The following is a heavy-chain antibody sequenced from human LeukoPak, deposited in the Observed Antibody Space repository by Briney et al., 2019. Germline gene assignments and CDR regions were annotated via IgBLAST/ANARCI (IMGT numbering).Heavy chain of an antibody. Sequence: ASVKVSCKASGYTFTSYDINWVRQAPGQGLEWMGWISAYNGNTNYAQKLQGRVTMTTDTSTSTAYMELRSLRSEDTAVYYCATETTMVRGVIFDPWGQGTLVTVSS. CDR1: GYTFTSYD. D-gene: IGHD3-10*01. CDR3: ATETTMVRGVIFDP. V-gene: IGHV1-18*01. J-gene: IGHJ5*02. CDR2: ISAYNGNT.